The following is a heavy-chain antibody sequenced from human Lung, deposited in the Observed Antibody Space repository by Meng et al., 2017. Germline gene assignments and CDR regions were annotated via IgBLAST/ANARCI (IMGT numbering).Heavy chain of an antibody. V-gene: IGHV3-15*01. Sequence: GESLKISCAASGFTFNDAWVNWVRQALGKGLEWVGRVKSKDYGGTTEYAAPVKGRFTVSRDDSRNTLSLQMNSLKIEDTAVYYCSTNYGRFYYGMDLWGRGTTVTVSS. CDR2: VKSKDYGGTT. J-gene: IGHJ6*02. D-gene: IGHD1-26*01. CDR3: STNYGRFYYGMDL. CDR1: GFTFNDAW.